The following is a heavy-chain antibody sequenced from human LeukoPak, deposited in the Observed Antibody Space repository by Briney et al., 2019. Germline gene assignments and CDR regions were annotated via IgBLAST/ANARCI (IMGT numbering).Heavy chain of an antibody. Sequence: SVKVSCKASGGTFSSYAISWVRQAPGQGLEWMGRIIPILGIANYAQKFQGRVTITADKSTSTAYMELSSLRSEDTAVYYCARGDTVVSXXXDYWGQGTLVTVSS. D-gene: IGHD2-15*01. CDR1: GGTFSSYA. J-gene: IGHJ4*02. V-gene: IGHV1-69*04. CDR3: ARGDTVVSXXXDY. CDR2: IIPILGIA.